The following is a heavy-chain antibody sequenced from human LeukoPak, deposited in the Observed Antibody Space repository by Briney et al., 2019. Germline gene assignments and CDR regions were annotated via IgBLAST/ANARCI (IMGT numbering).Heavy chain of an antibody. J-gene: IGHJ4*02. CDR1: GASVSSYY. CDR2: IYATGSS. V-gene: IGHV4-4*07. D-gene: IGHD3-22*01. Sequence: PSETLSLTCTVSGASVSSYYWAWIRQPAGKGLEWIGRIYATGSSDYNPSLKSRVTMSVDTSMNLFSLNLTSVTAADTAVYFCARDRALDSDISGVYYNRGLDCWGQGTLVTVS. CDR3: ARDRALDSDISGVYYNRGLDC.